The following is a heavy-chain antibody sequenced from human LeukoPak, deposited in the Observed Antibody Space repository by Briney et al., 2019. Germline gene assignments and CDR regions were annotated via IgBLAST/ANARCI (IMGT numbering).Heavy chain of an antibody. J-gene: IGHJ4*02. D-gene: IGHD1-26*01. CDR1: GGSISSYY. CDR2: IYYSGST. Sequence: SETLSLTCTVSGGSISSYYWSWIRQPPGKGLEWIGYIYYSGSTNYNPSLKSRVTISVDTSKNQFSLKLSSATAADTAVYYCASNSGSYWGQGTLVTVSS. V-gene: IGHV4-59*01. CDR3: ASNSGSY.